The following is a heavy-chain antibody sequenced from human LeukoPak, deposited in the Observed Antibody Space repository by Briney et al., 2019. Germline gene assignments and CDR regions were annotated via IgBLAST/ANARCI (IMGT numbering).Heavy chain of an antibody. CDR1: GFTFSSYE. D-gene: IGHD1-14*01. V-gene: IGHV3-48*03. CDR2: ISTSGSTI. CDR3: AGATANSGTLTEYFHH. J-gene: IGHJ1*01. Sequence: GGSLRLSCAASGFTFSSYERNWVRQAPGKGLEWVSFISTSGSTIFYADSVKGRFTISRDNAKNSLYLQMDSLRAEATAVYYCAGATANSGTLTEYFHHWGQGTLVTV.